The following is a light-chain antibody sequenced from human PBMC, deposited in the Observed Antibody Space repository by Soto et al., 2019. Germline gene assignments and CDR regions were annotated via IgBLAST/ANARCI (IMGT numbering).Light chain of an antibody. V-gene: IGLV2-14*01. CDR3: SSYTTSSLGV. CDR2: EVI. CDR1: SSDIGRYDY. Sequence: QSVLTQPASVSGSPGQSITISCTGTSSDIGRYDYVSWYQQHPGKAPKLMIYEVINRPSGVSNRLSGSKSGNTASLTISGLQAEDDADYYCSSYTTSSLGVFGGGTKLTVL. J-gene: IGLJ2*01.